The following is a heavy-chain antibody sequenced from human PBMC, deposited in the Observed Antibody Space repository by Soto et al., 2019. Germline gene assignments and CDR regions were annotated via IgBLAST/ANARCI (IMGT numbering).Heavy chain of an antibody. CDR3: ARYCSSNSCYAAFDV. J-gene: IGHJ3*01. CDR1: GYTFTGYY. D-gene: IGHD2-2*01. V-gene: IGHV1-2*04. CDR2: INPNSGGT. Sequence: ASVKVSCKASGYTFTGYYMHWVRQAPGQGLEWMGWINPNSGGTNYAQKFQGWVTMTRDTSISTACMELSRLRSDDTAVYYCARYCSSNSCYAAFDVWGQGTMFTVS.